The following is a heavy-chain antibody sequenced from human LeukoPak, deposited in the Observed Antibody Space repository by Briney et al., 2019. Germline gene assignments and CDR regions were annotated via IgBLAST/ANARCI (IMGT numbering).Heavy chain of an antibody. J-gene: IGHJ2*01. V-gene: IGHV3-9*01. CDR1: GFTFDDYA. Sequence: GGSLRLSCAASGFTFDDYAMHWVRQAPGKGLEWVSGISWNSGSIGYADSVKGRFTISRDNAKNSLYLQMNSLRAEDTALYYCATGPLVTTWYWFFDLWGRGTLVTVSS. CDR2: ISWNSGSI. D-gene: IGHD4-17*01. CDR3: ATGPLVTTWYWFFDL.